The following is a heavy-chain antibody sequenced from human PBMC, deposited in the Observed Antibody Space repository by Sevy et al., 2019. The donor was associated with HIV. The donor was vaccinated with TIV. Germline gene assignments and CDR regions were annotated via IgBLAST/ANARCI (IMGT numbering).Heavy chain of an antibody. D-gene: IGHD5-18*01. V-gene: IGHV3-48*02. J-gene: IGHJ6*02. CDR1: GFTFSSYS. CDR3: ARDLVQLWLQGGMDV. CDR2: ISSSSSTI. Sequence: GGSLRLSCAASGFTFSSYSMNWVRQAPGKGLEWVSYISSSSSTIYYADSVKGRFTISRDNAKNSLYLQMKSLRDEDTAVYYCARDLVQLWLQGGMDVWGQGTTVTVSS.